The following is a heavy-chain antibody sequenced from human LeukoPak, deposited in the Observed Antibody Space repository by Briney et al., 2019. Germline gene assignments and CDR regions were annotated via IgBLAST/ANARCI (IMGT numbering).Heavy chain of an antibody. CDR2: IYWDEDK. Sequence: SGPTLLKPTQTLTLTCTFSGFSLSTSEVGVGWIRHPPGKALEWLALIYWDEDKRYSPSLKSRLTITKDTSKNQVVLTMTHMDPVDTATYYCAHLTVTTSYFDYWGQGILVTVSS. V-gene: IGHV2-5*02. CDR3: AHLTVTTSYFDY. D-gene: IGHD4-17*01. J-gene: IGHJ4*02. CDR1: GFSLSTSEVG.